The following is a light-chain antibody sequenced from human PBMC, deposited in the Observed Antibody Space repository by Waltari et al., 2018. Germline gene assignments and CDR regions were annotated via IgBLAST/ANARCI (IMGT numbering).Light chain of an antibody. CDR2: AVS. Sequence: DIQITQSTSSVSAYVGDRDTITCRASRDISSWLAWYQQKPGTAPKLLIYAVSSLQSGVPSRFSGSGSGTYFTLTISSLQPEDFAIYYCQQGHGLPLTFGGGTKVEIK. CDR3: QQGHGLPLT. CDR1: RDISSW. V-gene: IGKV1-12*01. J-gene: IGKJ4*01.